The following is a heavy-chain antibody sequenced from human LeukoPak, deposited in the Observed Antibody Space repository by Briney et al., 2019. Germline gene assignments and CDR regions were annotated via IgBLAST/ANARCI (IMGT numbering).Heavy chain of an antibody. Sequence: SPTLSLTCAISGDSVSSKAASWNWIRQSPSRGLEWLGRTYYRSKWYSEYAGSVRGRITIDADTSKNQFSLQLHSVTPEDTAVYYCARESSETGDPNDYGMDVWGQGTTVTVSS. J-gene: IGHJ6*02. CDR2: TYYRSKWYS. CDR1: GDSVSSKAAS. D-gene: IGHD7-27*01. V-gene: IGHV6-1*01. CDR3: ARESSETGDPNDYGMDV.